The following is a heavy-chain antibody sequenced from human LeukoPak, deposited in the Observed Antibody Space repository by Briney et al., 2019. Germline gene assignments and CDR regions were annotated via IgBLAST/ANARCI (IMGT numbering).Heavy chain of an antibody. V-gene: IGHV3-64*01. CDR2: ISSNGGST. D-gene: IGHD3-16*01. J-gene: IGHJ4*02. CDR3: ARGSGLRLGENHFDY. CDR1: GFIFSDFY. Sequence: GGSLRLSCAASGFIFSDFYMDWVRQAPGKGLEYVSAISSNGGSTYYANSVKGRFTISRDNSKNTLYLQMGSLRAEDMAVYYCARGSGLRLGENHFDYWGQGTLVTVSS.